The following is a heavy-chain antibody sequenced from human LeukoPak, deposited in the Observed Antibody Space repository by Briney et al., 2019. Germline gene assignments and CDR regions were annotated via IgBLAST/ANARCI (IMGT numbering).Heavy chain of an antibody. CDR1: GYPISSDYY. V-gene: IGHV4-38-2*02. D-gene: IGHD2-2*01. CDR2: IYYSGST. Sequence: SETLSLTCTVSGYPISSDYYWGWIRQPPGKGLEWIGYIYYSGSTYYNPSLKSRVTISVDTSKNQFSLKLSSVTAADTAVYYCARALGPETFLVPAVMGGWFDPWGQGTLVTVSS. J-gene: IGHJ5*02. CDR3: ARALGPETFLVPAVMGGWFDP.